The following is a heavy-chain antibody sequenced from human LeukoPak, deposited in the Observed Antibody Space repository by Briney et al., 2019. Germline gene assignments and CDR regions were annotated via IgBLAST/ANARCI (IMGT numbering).Heavy chain of an antibody. D-gene: IGHD2-2*01. CDR2: INPNSGGT. V-gene: IGHV1-2*02. CDR3: ARDRCGSSTSCYGWFDP. CDR1: GYTFTGYY. J-gene: IGHJ5*02. Sequence: GASVKVSCKASGYTFTGYYMHWVRQAPGQGLEWMGWINPNSGGTNYAQKFQGRVTMTRDTSISTAYMELSRLRSDDTAVYYCARDRCGSSTSCYGWFDPWGQGTLVTVSS.